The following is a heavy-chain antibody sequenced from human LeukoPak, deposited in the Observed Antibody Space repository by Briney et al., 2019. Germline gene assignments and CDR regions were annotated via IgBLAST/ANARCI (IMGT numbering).Heavy chain of an antibody. Sequence: KPSETLSLTCAVSGYSISSGYYWGWIRRPPGKGLEWIGSIYHSGSTYYNPSLKSRVTISVDTSKNQFSLKLSSVTAADTAVYYCARDTLVGATNFDYWGQGTLVTVSS. CDR3: ARDTLVGATNFDY. CDR1: GYSISSGYY. J-gene: IGHJ4*02. D-gene: IGHD1-26*01. V-gene: IGHV4-38-2*02. CDR2: IYHSGST.